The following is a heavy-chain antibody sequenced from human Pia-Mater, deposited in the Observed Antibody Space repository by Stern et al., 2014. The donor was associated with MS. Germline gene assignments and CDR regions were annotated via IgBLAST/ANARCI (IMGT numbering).Heavy chain of an antibody. CDR1: GGSISSGGYY. Sequence: VQLVESGPGLVKPSQTLSLTCTVSGGSISSGGYYWSWIRQNPGKGLEWIGYIYYSGSTYYNPSLKSRVTISVDTSKNQFSLKLSSVTAADTAVYYCARGPLSYGYRWFDPWGQGTLVTVSS. J-gene: IGHJ5*02. CDR2: IYYSGST. D-gene: IGHD5-18*01. V-gene: IGHV4-31*03. CDR3: ARGPLSYGYRWFDP.